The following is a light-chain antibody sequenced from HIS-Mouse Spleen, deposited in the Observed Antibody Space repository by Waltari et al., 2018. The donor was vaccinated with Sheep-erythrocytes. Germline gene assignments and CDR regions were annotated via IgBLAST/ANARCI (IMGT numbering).Light chain of an antibody. J-gene: IGLJ2*01. CDR2: PDS. V-gene: IGLV3-1*01. CDR1: QLADTY. CDR3: QAWDSSHVV. Sequence: SYELTQPPSVSVSPGQTASITCSGDQLADTYACWFQQKPGQSPVLVIYPDSKRPAGIPERFSGSNSGNTATLTISGTQAMDEADYYCQAWDSSHVVFGGGTKLTVL.